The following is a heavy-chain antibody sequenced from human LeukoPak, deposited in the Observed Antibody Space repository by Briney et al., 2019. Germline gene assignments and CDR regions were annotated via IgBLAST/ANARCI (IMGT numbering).Heavy chain of an antibody. CDR1: GGSFSGYY. D-gene: IGHD6-19*01. J-gene: IGHJ4*02. Sequence: SETLSLTCAVYGGSFSGYYWSWIRQSPGKGLEWIGEINHSGSTNYNPSLKSRVTISVDTSKNQFSLKLSAVTAADTAVYYCARRGSGWVLSVDYWGQGTLVTVSS. CDR3: ARRGSGWVLSVDY. CDR2: INHSGST. V-gene: IGHV4-34*01.